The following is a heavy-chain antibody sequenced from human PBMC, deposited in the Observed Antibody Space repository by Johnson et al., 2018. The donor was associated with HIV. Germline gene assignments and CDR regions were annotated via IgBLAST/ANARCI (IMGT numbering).Heavy chain of an antibody. CDR2: ISYDGSNK. D-gene: IGHD3-16*01. J-gene: IGHJ3*02. V-gene: IGHV3-30*14. CDR3: AREDTPFGSPHEGDAFDI. Sequence: QVQLVESGGGVVQPGGSLRLSCAASGFTFSTYAMHWVRQAPGKGLEWVTIISYDGSNKFYADSVKGRFTISRENARNSLYLQMNSLRVEDTAVYYCAREDTPFGSPHEGDAFDIWGQGTMVTVSS. CDR1: GFTFSTYA.